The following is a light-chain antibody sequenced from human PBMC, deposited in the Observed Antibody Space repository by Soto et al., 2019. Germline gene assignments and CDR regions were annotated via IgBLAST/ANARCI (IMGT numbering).Light chain of an antibody. Sequence: QSVLTQPASVSGSLGQSITISCTGTSSDVGGYNYVSWYQQHPGKAPKVIIYEVSNRPSGVSNRFSGSKSGNTASLTISGLQPEDEADYYCSSFTSTSTRLFGSGTKVTVL. CDR2: EVS. CDR1: SSDVGGYNY. J-gene: IGLJ1*01. V-gene: IGLV2-14*01. CDR3: SSFTSTSTRL.